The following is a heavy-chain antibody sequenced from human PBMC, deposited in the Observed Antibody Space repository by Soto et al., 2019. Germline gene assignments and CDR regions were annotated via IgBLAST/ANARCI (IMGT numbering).Heavy chain of an antibody. J-gene: IGHJ5*02. V-gene: IGHV3-48*03. Sequence: GGSLRLSCVGSGFTFSSFEMNWVRRAPGKGLEWLSYISSSGSTIYYADSVKGRFTISRGNPKKSLYLQMNSLRAEDTAVYYCARSPNNWNNWFDPWGQGTLVTVSS. CDR1: GFTFSSFE. CDR2: ISSSGSTI. CDR3: ARSPNNWNNWFDP. D-gene: IGHD1-20*01.